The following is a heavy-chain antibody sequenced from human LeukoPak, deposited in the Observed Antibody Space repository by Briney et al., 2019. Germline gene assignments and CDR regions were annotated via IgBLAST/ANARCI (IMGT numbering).Heavy chain of an antibody. CDR2: ISSSSSTI. Sequence: GGSLRLSCSASGFTFSSYSINWLRQAPGQGLEWVSYISSSSSTIYYADSVKGRFTISRDNAKNSLYLQMNSLRDEDTAVYYCAFGGVIVKDNYFDYWGQGSLVTVSS. CDR1: GFTFSSYS. J-gene: IGHJ4*02. V-gene: IGHV3-48*02. D-gene: IGHD3-16*02. CDR3: AFGGVIVKDNYFDY.